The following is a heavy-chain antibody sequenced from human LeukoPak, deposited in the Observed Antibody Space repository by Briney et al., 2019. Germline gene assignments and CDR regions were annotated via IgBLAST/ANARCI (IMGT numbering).Heavy chain of an antibody. V-gene: IGHV4-59*01. CDR3: ARSRQWESWAFDI. D-gene: IGHD1-26*01. J-gene: IGHJ3*02. CDR1: GGSISSYY. CDR2: IYYSGST. Sequence: SETLSLTCTVSGGSISSYYWSWIRQPPGKGLEWIGYIYYSGSTNYNPSIKSRVTISVGTSKNQFSLKLSSVTAADTAVYYCARSRQWESWAFDIWGQGTMVTVSS.